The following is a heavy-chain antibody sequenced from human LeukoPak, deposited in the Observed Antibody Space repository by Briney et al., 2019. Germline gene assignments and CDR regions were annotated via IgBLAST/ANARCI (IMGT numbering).Heavy chain of an antibody. CDR1: GGSISSSTYY. J-gene: IGHJ4*02. CDR2: IYYSGST. V-gene: IGHV4-39*01. CDR3: ARAVGSFDWLPLFDY. D-gene: IGHD3-9*01. Sequence: PSETLSLTCTVSGGSISSSTYYWGWIRQPPGKGLEWIGSIYYSGSTYYNPSLKGRVTISVDTSKNQFYLKLNSVTAADTAVYYCARAVGSFDWLPLFDYWGQGTLVTVSS.